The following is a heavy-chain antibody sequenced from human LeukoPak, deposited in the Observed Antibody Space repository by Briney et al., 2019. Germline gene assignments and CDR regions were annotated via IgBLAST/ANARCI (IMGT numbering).Heavy chain of an antibody. V-gene: IGHV4-59*12. J-gene: IGHJ4*02. Sequence: SETLSLTCTVSGGSISSYYWNWIRQPPGKGLEWIGYIHYSGSTKYNPSLKSRVTMTVDTSKNQFSLNLSSVTAADTAVYYCARGRGSSWYYFDSWGQGTLVTVSS. CDR2: IHYSGST. CDR1: GGSISSYY. D-gene: IGHD6-13*01. CDR3: ARGRGSSWYYFDS.